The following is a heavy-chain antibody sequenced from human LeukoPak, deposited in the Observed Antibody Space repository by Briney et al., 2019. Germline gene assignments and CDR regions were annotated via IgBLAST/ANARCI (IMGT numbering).Heavy chain of an antibody. Sequence: GESLKISCKGSGYSFTSYWIGWLRQMPGKGLEWMGIIYPGDSDTRYSPSFQGQVTISADKSIGTAYLQWSSLKASDTAMYYCARHGRWLPAALDYWGQGTLVTVSS. CDR3: ARHGRWLPAALDY. D-gene: IGHD3-22*01. CDR2: IYPGDSDT. V-gene: IGHV5-51*01. CDR1: GYSFTSYW. J-gene: IGHJ4*02.